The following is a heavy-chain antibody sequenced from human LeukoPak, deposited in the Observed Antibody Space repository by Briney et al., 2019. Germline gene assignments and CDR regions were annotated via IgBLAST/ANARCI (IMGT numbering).Heavy chain of an antibody. D-gene: IGHD5-24*01. CDR3: AKAVEMATLYYFDY. Sequence: GGSLRLSCAASGFTFDDYAMHWVRQAPGKGLEWVSGISWNSGSIGYADSVKGRFTISRDNAKNSLYLQMNSLRAEDTALYYCAKAVEMATLYYFDYWGQGTLVTVSS. CDR2: ISWNSGSI. V-gene: IGHV3-9*01. J-gene: IGHJ4*02. CDR1: GFTFDDYA.